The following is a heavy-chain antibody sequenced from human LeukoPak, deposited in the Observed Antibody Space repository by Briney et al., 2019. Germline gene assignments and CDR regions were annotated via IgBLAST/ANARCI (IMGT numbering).Heavy chain of an antibody. CDR2: IGGSGGST. V-gene: IGHV3-23*01. D-gene: IGHD6-13*01. Sequence: QPGGSLRLSCAASGFTFSTYGMHWVRQAPGKGLEWVSGIGGSGGSTFYADSVEGRFTISRDNSGNTLYLQMNSLRAEDTAVYYCAKATGITAAGTLLDVWGQGTTVTVSS. CDR3: AKATGITAAGTLLDV. J-gene: IGHJ6*02. CDR1: GFTFSTYG.